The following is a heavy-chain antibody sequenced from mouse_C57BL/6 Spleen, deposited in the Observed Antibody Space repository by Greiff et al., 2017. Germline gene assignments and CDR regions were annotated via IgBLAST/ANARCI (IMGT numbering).Heavy chain of an antibody. Sequence: VQLQQPGTELVKPGASVKLSCKASGYTFTSYWLRWVKQRPGKGLEWIGNINPSNGGTNYNEKFKSKATRTVDKSSSTAYMQLSSLTSEDAAVYFCAISSIYYRNYVGYWCQLTTLTVSS. CDR1: GYTFTSYW. CDR3: AISSIYYRNYVGY. D-gene: IGHD2-1*01. V-gene: IGHV1-53*01. CDR2: INPSNGGT. J-gene: IGHJ2*01.